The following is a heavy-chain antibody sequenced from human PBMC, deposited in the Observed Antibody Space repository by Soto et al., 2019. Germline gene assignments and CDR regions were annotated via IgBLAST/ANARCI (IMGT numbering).Heavy chain of an antibody. CDR3: AKEQLSCFPKVFEV. J-gene: IGHJ4*02. CDR2: ISGSGAST. CDR1: GFTFFNYA. Sequence: GGSLRLSWAASGFTFFNYAMGWVRQAPGKGLEWVSTISGSGASTYYADSVKGRFTISRDNSKNTVYWQMNSLRADDTAICYKAKEQLSCFPKVFEVWGQGTMVTVSS. D-gene: IGHD3-3*01. V-gene: IGHV3-23*01.